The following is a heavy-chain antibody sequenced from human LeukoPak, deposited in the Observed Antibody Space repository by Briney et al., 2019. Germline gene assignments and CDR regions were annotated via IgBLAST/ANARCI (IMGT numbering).Heavy chain of an antibody. CDR2: IYHSGST. CDR3: ARESYDSSGYWRCAFDI. CDR1: GGSISSGGYS. J-gene: IGHJ3*02. V-gene: IGHV4-30-2*01. Sequence: SETLSLTCAVSGGSISSGGYSWSWIRQPPGKGLEWIGYIYHSGSTYYNPSLKSRVTISVDRSKNQFSLKLSSVTAADTAVYYCARESYDSSGYWRCAFDIWGQGTMVTVSS. D-gene: IGHD3-22*01.